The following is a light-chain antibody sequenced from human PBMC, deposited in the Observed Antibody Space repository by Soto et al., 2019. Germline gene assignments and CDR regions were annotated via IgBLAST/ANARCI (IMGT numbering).Light chain of an antibody. V-gene: IGLV1-40*01. J-gene: IGLJ1*01. Sequence: QPVLKQAPPVFGGPGQRVTISFTGSSSNIGAGYDVHWYQQLPGTAPKLLIYGNSNRPSGVPDRFSGSKSGTSASLAITGLQAEDEADYYCQSYDSSLSAHYVFGTGTKVTVL. CDR1: SSNIGAGYD. CDR2: GNS. CDR3: QSYDSSLSAHYV.